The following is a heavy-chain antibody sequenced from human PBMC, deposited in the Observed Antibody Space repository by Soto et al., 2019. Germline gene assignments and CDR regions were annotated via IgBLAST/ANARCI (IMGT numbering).Heavy chain of an antibody. CDR1: GFTFNTYG. D-gene: IGHD2-21*02. CDR3: ARIGPYCGGDCYPDFDF. J-gene: IGHJ4*02. Sequence: PGGSLRLSCAASGFTFNTYGMTWVRQAPGKGLEWVSTVSGSGGGTYYADSVKGRFTIPRVNSKNTMYLQMSNLRAEDTAVYFCARIGPYCGGDCYPDFDFWGLGTPVTVSS. V-gene: IGHV3-23*01. CDR2: VSGSGGGT.